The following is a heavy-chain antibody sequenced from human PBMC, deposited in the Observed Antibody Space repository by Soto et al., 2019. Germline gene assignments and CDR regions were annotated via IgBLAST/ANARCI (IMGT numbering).Heavy chain of an antibody. V-gene: IGHV3-64D*06. J-gene: IGHJ4*02. CDR2: VGGNGDPP. Sequence: RLSCSASGFTFSSYAMHWVRQAPGKGLEYVSGVGGNGDPPFYADSVKGRFTISRDNSKNTLYLQMSSLSADDTAVYYCVKSRGGNNFDFFDWGQGALVTVSS. D-gene: IGHD5-12*01. CDR3: VKSRGGNNFDFFD. CDR1: GFTFSSYA.